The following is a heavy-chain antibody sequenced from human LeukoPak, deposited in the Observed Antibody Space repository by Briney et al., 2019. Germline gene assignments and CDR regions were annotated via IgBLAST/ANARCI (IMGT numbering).Heavy chain of an antibody. CDR1: GFTFSNFA. CDR2: ITGRGGAT. V-gene: IGHV3-23*01. Sequence: GGSLRLSCAASGFTFSNFAMSWVRQAPGKGLEWVSVITGRGGATHNADSVKGRFTISRDNSKNTLYLRMNSLRAEDTAVYYCAKDTAFYYDSSGSIDIWGQGTMVTVSS. CDR3: AKDTAFYYDSSGSIDI. D-gene: IGHD3-22*01. J-gene: IGHJ3*02.